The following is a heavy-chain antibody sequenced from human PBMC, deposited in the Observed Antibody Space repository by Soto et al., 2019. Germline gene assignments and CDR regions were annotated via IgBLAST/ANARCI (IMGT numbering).Heavy chain of an antibody. V-gene: IGHV4-34*01. CDR1: GGSFSGYY. CDR3: ARGRCRKCSSWPYYYYYYGMDV. J-gene: IGHJ6*02. Sequence: SETLSLTCAVYGGSFSGYYWSWIRQPPGKGLEWIGEINHSGSTNYNPSLKSRVTISVDTSKNQFSLKLSSVTAADTAVYYCARGRCRKCSSWPYYYYYYGMDVWGQGTTVTVSS. D-gene: IGHD6-6*01. CDR2: INHSGST.